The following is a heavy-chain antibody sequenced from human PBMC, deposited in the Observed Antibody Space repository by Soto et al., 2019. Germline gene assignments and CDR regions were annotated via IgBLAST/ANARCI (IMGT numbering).Heavy chain of an antibody. V-gene: IGHV1-69*01. CDR2: IMPIFATP. CDR3: AREVSSSRFDS. J-gene: IGHJ4*02. CDR1: GGTFSSYR. Sequence: QVQLEQSGAEVKKPGSSVKVSCTSSGGTFSSYRISWVRQAPGQGLEWMGGIMPIFATPKYAQRFQGRVTISADESTSTAYMELMSLTSDDTAVYYCAREVSSSRFDSWGQGTLVTVSS. D-gene: IGHD2-2*01.